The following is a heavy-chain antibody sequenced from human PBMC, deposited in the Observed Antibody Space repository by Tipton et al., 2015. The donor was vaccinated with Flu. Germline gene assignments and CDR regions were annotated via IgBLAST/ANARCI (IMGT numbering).Heavy chain of an antibody. J-gene: IGHJ2*01. D-gene: IGHD5/OR15-5a*01. CDR3: ARGPLLDL. CDR1: GGSISRSHYS. V-gene: IGHV4-39*07. Sequence: TLSLTCTVSGGSISRSHYSWGWIRQPPGKGLEWIGNIYYSGTTYYNPSLKSRVTISVDTSKNQFSLRLTSMTAADTAVYYCARGPLLDLWGRGTLVTVSS. CDR2: IYYSGTT.